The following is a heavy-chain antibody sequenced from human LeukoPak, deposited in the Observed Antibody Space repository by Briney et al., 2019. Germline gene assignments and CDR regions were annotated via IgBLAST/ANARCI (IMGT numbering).Heavy chain of an antibody. CDR1: GYTFTDYH. D-gene: IGHD4-11*01. CDR2: VDPEDGET. J-gene: IGHJ4*02. V-gene: IGHV1-69-2*01. Sequence: ASVKISCKVSGYTFTDYHMHWVQQAPGKGLEWMGLVDPEDGETIYAEKFQGRVTITADTSTDTAYMELSSLRSEDTAVYYCATDRIVLSYSNYTSVDYWGQGTLVTVSS. CDR3: ATDRIVLSYSNYTSVDY.